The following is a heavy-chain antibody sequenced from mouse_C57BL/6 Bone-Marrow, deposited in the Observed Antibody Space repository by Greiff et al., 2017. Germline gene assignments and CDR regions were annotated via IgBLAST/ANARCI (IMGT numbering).Heavy chain of an antibody. V-gene: IGHV2-2*01. D-gene: IGHD1-1*01. Sequence: VQLQQSGPGLVQPSQSLSITCTVSGFSLTSYGVHWVRQSPGKGLEWLGVIWSGGSTDYNAAFISRLSISKDNSKSQVFFKMNSLQADDTAIYYCARRDGAWYFDVWGTGTTVTVSS. CDR3: ARRDGAWYFDV. CDR1: GFSLTSYG. CDR2: IWSGGST. J-gene: IGHJ1*03.